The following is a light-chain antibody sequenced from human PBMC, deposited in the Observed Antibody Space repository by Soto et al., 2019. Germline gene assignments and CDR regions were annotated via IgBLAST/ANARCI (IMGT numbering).Light chain of an antibody. V-gene: IGLV2-8*01. J-gene: IGLJ1*01. Sequence: QSVLTQPPSASGSPGQSVTISCTGTSSDVGRFNFVSWYQQHPGKAPRLLIYEVTKRPSGVPDRFSGSKSGNAASLTVSGLQAKDEADYFCSSYTGNRDFYVFGTGTKVTVL. CDR3: SSYTGNRDFYV. CDR1: SSDVGRFNF. CDR2: EVT.